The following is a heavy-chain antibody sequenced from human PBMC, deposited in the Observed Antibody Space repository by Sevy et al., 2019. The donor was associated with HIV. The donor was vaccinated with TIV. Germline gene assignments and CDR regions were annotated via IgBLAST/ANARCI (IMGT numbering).Heavy chain of an antibody. CDR2: IYYSGST. V-gene: IGHV4-59*13. D-gene: IGHD5-18*01. Sequence: SETLSLTCTVSGGSISSYYWSWIRQPPGKGLEWIGYIYYSGSTNYNPSLKSRVTISVDTSKNQSSLKLSSVTAADTAVYYCAREGGYSYGTFDYWGQGTLVTVSS. J-gene: IGHJ4*02. CDR3: AREGGYSYGTFDY. CDR1: GGSISSYY.